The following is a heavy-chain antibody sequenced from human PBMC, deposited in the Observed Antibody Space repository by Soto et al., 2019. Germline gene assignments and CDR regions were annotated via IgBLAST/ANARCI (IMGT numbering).Heavy chain of an antibody. CDR3: ARDGALRPARAAHY. J-gene: IGHJ4*02. CDR1: GFTFSSYA. Sequence: PGGSLRLSWAASGFTFSSYAMSWVRQAPGKGLEWVSAISGSGGNTNYAQKLQGRVTMTTDTSTSTAYMELRSLRSDDTAVYYCARDGALRPARAAHYWGQGTLVTVSS. V-gene: IGHV3-23*01. D-gene: IGHD6-25*01. CDR2: ISGSGGNT.